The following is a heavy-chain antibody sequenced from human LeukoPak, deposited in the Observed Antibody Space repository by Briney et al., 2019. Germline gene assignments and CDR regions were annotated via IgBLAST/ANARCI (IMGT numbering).Heavy chain of an antibody. Sequence: SETLSLTCSVYRESFSDYYWTWIRPPPGKGLEWIGEIDHSGITNYNPSLKSRVTISGDTSKNQFSLKLSSVTAADTAVYYCAVGGYDTTGYRVGMDYWGQGTLVTVSS. CDR2: IDHSGIT. CDR1: RESFSDYY. CDR3: AVGGYDTTGYRVGMDY. D-gene: IGHD3-22*01. J-gene: IGHJ4*02. V-gene: IGHV4-34*01.